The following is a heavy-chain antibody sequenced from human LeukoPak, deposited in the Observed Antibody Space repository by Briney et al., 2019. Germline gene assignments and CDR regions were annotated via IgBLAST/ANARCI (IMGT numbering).Heavy chain of an antibody. Sequence: SETLSLTCAVYGASFSGYYWSWIRHPPGEGLEWNGEINHSGSTNYNPSLKSRVTISVDTSKNQFSLKLSSVTAADTAVYYCARVYYSSSYDYWYFDLWGRGTLVSVSS. V-gene: IGHV4-34*01. J-gene: IGHJ2*01. CDR3: ARVYYSSSYDYWYFDL. D-gene: IGHD6-13*01. CDR1: GASFSGYY. CDR2: INHSGST.